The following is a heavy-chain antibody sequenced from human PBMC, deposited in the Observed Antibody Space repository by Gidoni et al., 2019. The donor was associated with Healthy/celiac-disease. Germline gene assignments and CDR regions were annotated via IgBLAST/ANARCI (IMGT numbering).Heavy chain of an antibody. D-gene: IGHD3-10*01. V-gene: IGHV3-30*18. J-gene: IGHJ6*02. CDR1: GFPFSSSA. CDR2: ISYDGSNK. Sequence: QVQLVESGGGVVQPGRSLRLSCAAAGFPFSSSALLWVRPAPGKGLEWVAVISYDGSNKYYADSVKGRFTISRDNSKNTLYLQMNSLRAEDTAVYYCAKDPQNYGSGRYYYYYGMDVWGQGTTVTVSS. CDR3: AKDPQNYGSGRYYYYYGMDV.